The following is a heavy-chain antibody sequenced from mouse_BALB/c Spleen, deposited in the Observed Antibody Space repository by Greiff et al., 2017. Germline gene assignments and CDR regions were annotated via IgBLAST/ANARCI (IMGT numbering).Heavy chain of an antibody. D-gene: IGHD3-2*01. CDR1: GFTFSSYA. J-gene: IGHJ2*01. Sequence: EVHLVESGGGLVKPGGSLKLSCAASGFTFSSYAMSWVRQTPEKRLEWVATISSGGSYTYYPDSVKGRFTISRDNAKNTLYLQMSSLRSEDTAMYYCARDSSGCDYWGQGTTLTVSS. V-gene: IGHV5-9-3*01. CDR3: ARDSSGCDY. CDR2: ISSGGSYT.